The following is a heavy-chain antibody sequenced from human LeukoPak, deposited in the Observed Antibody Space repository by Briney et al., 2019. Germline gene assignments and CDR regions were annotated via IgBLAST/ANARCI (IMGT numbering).Heavy chain of an antibody. V-gene: IGHV1-69*13. CDR1: GGTFSSYA. Sequence: AASVKVSCKASGGTFSSYAISWVRQAPGQGLEWMGGIIPIFGTANYAQKFQGRVTITADESTSTAYMELSSLRSEDTAVYYCATHKDIVVVVAATYYYGMDVWGQGTTVTVSS. D-gene: IGHD2-15*01. CDR3: ATHKDIVVVVAATYYYGMDV. J-gene: IGHJ6*02. CDR2: IIPIFGTA.